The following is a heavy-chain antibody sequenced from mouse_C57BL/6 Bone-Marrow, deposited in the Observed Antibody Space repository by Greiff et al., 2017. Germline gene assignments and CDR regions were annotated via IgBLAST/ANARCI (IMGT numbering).Heavy chain of an antibody. CDR1: GYAFSTYW. D-gene: IGHD4-1*01. CDR3: ARDWDYFDY. J-gene: IGHJ2*01. Sequence: VQLQQSGAELVKPGASVKISCKVSGYAFSTYWMHWVKQRPGKGLEWLGQIYPGDGDTNYNGKFKGTATLTADKSSSTAYMQLSRLTSEDSSVYFWARDWDYFDYWGQGTTLTVSS. CDR2: IYPGDGDT. V-gene: IGHV1-80*01.